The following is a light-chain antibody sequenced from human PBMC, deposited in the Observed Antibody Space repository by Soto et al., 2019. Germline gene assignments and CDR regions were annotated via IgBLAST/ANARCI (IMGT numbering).Light chain of an antibody. V-gene: IGKV1-5*03. CDR1: QTIGSW. CDR3: QHYNSYSEA. J-gene: IGKJ1*01. CDR2: KAS. Sequence: DIELTQSPSTLSGSVGDRVTLHCRASQTIGSWLAWYQQKPGKAPKLLIYKASTLKSGVPSRFSGSGSGTEFTLTISSLQPDDFATYYCQHYNSYSEAFGPGTQVDIK.